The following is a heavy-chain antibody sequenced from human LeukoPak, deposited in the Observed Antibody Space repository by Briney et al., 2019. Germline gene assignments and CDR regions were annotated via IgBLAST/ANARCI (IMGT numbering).Heavy chain of an antibody. D-gene: IGHD2-15*01. Sequence: PGGSLRLSCAASGFTFTNYAMSWVRQAPGMGLEWVSGISGSDSGTYYADSVKGRFIISRDNSRNTLYLQIDSLRAEDTAVYYCARLYCSGGSCYSVDYWGQGTLVTVSS. V-gene: IGHV3-23*01. CDR1: GFTFTNYA. CDR2: ISGSDSGT. CDR3: ARLYCSGGSCYSVDY. J-gene: IGHJ4*02.